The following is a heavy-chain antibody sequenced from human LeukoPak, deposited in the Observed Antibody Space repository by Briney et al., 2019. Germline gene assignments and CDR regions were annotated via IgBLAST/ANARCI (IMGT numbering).Heavy chain of an antibody. D-gene: IGHD3-9*01. CDR3: VSDWLSGDFDY. V-gene: IGHV3-23*01. Sequence: GGSLRLSCAASGFTFSSYDMSWVRQAPGKGLEWVSGISGGADRTYYADSVKGRFTISRDNSKNTLYLQMNSLRSEDTAVYYCVSDWLSGDFDYWGQGTLVTVSS. CDR1: GFTFSSYD. CDR2: ISGGADRT. J-gene: IGHJ4*02.